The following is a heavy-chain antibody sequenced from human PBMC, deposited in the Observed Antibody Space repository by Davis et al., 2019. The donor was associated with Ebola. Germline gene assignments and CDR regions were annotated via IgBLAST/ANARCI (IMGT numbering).Heavy chain of an antibody. CDR1: GFTFSSYW. CDR2: IKQDGSEK. CDR3: ARETGYSSSWSDNWFDP. Sequence: GGSLRLSCAASGFTFSSYWMSWVRQAPGKGLEWVANIKQDGSEKYYVDSVKGRFTISRDNSKNTLYLQMNSLRAEDTAVYYCARETGYSSSWSDNWFDPWGQGTLVTVSS. D-gene: IGHD6-13*01. J-gene: IGHJ5*02. V-gene: IGHV3-7*01.